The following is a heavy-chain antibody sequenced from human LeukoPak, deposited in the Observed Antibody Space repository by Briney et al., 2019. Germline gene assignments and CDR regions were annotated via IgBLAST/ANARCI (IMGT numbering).Heavy chain of an antibody. CDR1: GFTFSSYS. Sequence: SGGSLRLSCAAPGFTFSSYSMNWVRQAPGKGLEWVSSISSSSSYIYYADSVKGRFTISRDNAKNSLYLQMNSLRAEDTAVYYCASYNLRRITMIVEPRPAGYYYYYMDVWGKGTTVTISS. J-gene: IGHJ6*03. CDR3: ASYNLRRITMIVEPRPAGYYYYYMDV. D-gene: IGHD3-22*01. V-gene: IGHV3-21*04. CDR2: ISSSSSYI.